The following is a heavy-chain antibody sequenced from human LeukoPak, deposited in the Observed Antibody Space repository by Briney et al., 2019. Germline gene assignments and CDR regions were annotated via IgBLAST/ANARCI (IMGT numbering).Heavy chain of an antibody. V-gene: IGHV3-23*01. D-gene: IGHD6-19*01. CDR2: ISGSGDYT. CDR1: GFTFSSYA. J-gene: IGHJ4*02. Sequence: PGGSLRLSCAASGFTFSSYAMSWVRQAPGKGLEWVSSISGSGDYTYYADSVKGRFTTPRDNSKNTLYLQMSSLRAEDTAVYYCARGFLGGTDQYFDSWGQGTLVTVSS. CDR3: ARGFLGGTDQYFDS.